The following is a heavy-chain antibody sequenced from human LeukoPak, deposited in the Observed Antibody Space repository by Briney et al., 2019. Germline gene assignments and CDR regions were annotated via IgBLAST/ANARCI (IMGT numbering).Heavy chain of an antibody. CDR3: ARVVPAAKKVFDY. Sequence: ASVKVSCKASGYTFTSYGISWVRQAPGQGLEWMGWINPNSGGTNYAQKFQGRVTMTRDTSISTAYMELSRLRSDDTAVYYCARVVPAAKKVFDYWGQGTLVTVSS. CDR2: INPNSGGT. J-gene: IGHJ4*02. CDR1: GYTFTSYG. V-gene: IGHV1-2*02. D-gene: IGHD2-2*01.